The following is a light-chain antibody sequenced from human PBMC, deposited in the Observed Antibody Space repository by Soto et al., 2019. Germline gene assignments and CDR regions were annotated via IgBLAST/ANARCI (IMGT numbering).Light chain of an antibody. V-gene: IGKV3-20*01. CDR3: QQYYSSPRT. CDR2: GAS. Sequence: EIVLTQSPDTVSLSLGEGATLSCRASQSVSSSELAWYQQKPGQVPRLLIYGASRRATGVSDRFSGSGSGTDFSLTISRLEPEDFAVYYCQQYYSSPRTFGQGTKVEIK. CDR1: QSVSSSE. J-gene: IGKJ1*01.